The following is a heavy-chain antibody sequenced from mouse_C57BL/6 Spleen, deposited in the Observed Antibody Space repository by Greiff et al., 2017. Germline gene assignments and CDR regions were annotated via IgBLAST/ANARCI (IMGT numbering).Heavy chain of an antibody. J-gene: IGHJ3*01. CDR1: GYSITSGYY. D-gene: IGHD1-1*01. CDR2: ISYDGSN. V-gene: IGHV3-6*01. Sequence: EVKLQESGPGLVKPSQSLSLTCSVTGYSITSGYYWNWIRQFPGNKLEWMGYISYDGSNNYNPSLKNRISITRDTSKNQFFLKLNSVTTEDTATYYCAIHYYGSSYPFAYWGQGTLVTVSA. CDR3: AIHYYGSSYPFAY.